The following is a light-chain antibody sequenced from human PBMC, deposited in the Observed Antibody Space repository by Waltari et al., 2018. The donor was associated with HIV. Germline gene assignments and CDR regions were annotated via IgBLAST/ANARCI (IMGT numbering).Light chain of an antibody. V-gene: IGLV4-69*01. Sequence: QLVVTQSPSASASLGASVNITCTLSSGYNTYAIVWHQQQPQKGPRYLMKLDNDGSHNKGDGVPDRFSGASSRTERYLTISSLQSEDEADYYCQTWGSGVWVFGGGTKLTVL. CDR3: QTWGSGVWV. J-gene: IGLJ3*02. CDR1: SGYNTYA. CDR2: LDNDGSH.